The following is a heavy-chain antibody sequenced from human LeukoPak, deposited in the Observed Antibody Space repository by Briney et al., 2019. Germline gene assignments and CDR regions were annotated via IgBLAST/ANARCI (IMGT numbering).Heavy chain of an antibody. CDR1: GFTFSNYA. CDR3: AKRNTMVRGGPCFDY. J-gene: IGHJ4*02. Sequence: GGSLRLSCAASGFTFSNYAMSWVRQAPGKGLEWVSIIFGNGDTTYYADSVKGRFTVSRDNSKDTLYLQMNDLRPDDTAIYYCAKRNTMVRGGPCFDYWGQGLLVTVSS. D-gene: IGHD3-10*01. V-gene: IGHV3-23*01. CDR2: IFGNGDTT.